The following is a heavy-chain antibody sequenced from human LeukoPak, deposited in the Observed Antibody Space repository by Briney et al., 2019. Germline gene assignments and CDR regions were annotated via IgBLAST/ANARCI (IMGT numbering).Heavy chain of an antibody. CDR3: ARSIPYGGNSGSDP. J-gene: IGHJ5*02. CDR1: GDSVSSNSAA. V-gene: IGHV6-1*01. Sequence: SQTLSLTCAISGDSVSSNSAAWNWIRQSPSRGLEWLGRTYYRSKWYNDYAVSVKSRVTINPDTSKNQFSLQLNSVTPEDTAVYYCARSIPYGGNSGSDPWGQGTLVTVSS. D-gene: IGHD4-23*01. CDR2: TYYRSKWYN.